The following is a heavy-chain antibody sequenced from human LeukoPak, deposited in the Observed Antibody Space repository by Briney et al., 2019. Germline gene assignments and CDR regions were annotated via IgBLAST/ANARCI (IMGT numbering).Heavy chain of an antibody. CDR2: IRYDGSNK. CDR1: GFTFSSYG. J-gene: IGHJ4*02. CDR3: AKHLRDTYYYDSSGYYLGY. D-gene: IGHD3-22*01. V-gene: IGHV3-30*02. Sequence: PGGSLRLSCAASGFTFSSYGMHWVRQAPGKGLEWVAFIRYDGSNKYYADSVKGRFTISRDNSKNTLYLQMNSLRAEDTAVYYCAKHLRDTYYYDSSGYYLGYWGQGTLVTVSS.